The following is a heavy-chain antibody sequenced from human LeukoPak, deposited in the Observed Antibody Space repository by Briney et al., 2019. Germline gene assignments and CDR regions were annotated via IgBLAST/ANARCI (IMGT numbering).Heavy chain of an antibody. CDR1: GFSFSQYP. V-gene: IGHV3-74*01. Sequence: AGGSLRLSCAVSGFSFSQYPMDWVRQAPGKGLMWVSRIDTGGSSTYYADSVKGRFTISRDNAKNTLYLQMNSLRADDTAVYYCVRGGTDILLEPPAIPFDYWGQGALVTVSS. CDR2: IDTGGSST. CDR3: VRGGTDILLEPPAIPFDY. J-gene: IGHJ4*02. D-gene: IGHD2-8*01.